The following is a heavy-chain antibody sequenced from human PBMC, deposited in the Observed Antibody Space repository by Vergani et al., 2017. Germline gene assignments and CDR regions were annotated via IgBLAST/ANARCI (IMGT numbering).Heavy chain of an antibody. D-gene: IGHD3-3*01. CDR2: IKHDGSEK. CDR3: ARGTIFGVVMNDDWYFDL. Sequence: EVQLVESGGGLVQPGGSLRLSCAASGFTFSSYWMSWVRQAPGKGLEWVANIKHDGSEKYYVDSVKGRFTISRDNAKNSLYLQMNSLRAEDTAVYYCARGTIFGVVMNDDWYFDLWGRGTLVTVSS. V-gene: IGHV3-7*03. J-gene: IGHJ2*01. CDR1: GFTFSSYW.